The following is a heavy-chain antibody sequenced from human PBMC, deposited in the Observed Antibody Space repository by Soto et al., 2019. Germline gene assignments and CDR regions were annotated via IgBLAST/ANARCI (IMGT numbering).Heavy chain of an antibody. CDR1: GFAFSSYP. Sequence: VQLLESGGGLVQPGGSLRLSCAASGFAFSSYPMSWVRQAPGKGLEWVSGISGSGDGTYYADSVKGRSTISRDNSKNTLYLQMNSLRAEDTAVYYCVKRCDAGGCPDYWGQGTLLTVSS. D-gene: IGHD2-15*01. CDR3: VKRCDAGGCPDY. J-gene: IGHJ4*02. CDR2: ISGSGDGT. V-gene: IGHV3-23*01.